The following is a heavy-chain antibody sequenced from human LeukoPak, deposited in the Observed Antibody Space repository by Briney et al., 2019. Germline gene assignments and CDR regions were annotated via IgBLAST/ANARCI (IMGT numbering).Heavy chain of an antibody. D-gene: IGHD5-12*01. Sequence: SETLSLTCTVSGGSISSGSYYWSWIRQPAGKGLEWIGRIYTSGSTNYNPSLKSRVTISVDTSKNQFSLKLSSVTAADTAVYYCAREDGGYSGYDGSTASIDYWGQGTLVTVSS. CDR2: IYTSGST. V-gene: IGHV4-61*02. CDR3: AREDGGYSGYDGSTASIDY. J-gene: IGHJ4*02. CDR1: GGSISSGSYY.